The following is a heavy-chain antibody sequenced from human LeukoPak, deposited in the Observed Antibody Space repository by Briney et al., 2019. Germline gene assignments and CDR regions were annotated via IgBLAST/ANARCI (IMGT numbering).Heavy chain of an antibody. V-gene: IGHV1-18*01. CDR3: ARDGFPGVTIFGVDTREDRGSE. CDR1: GYTFTSYG. D-gene: IGHD3-3*01. CDR2: ISSYNGNT. Sequence: ASVTVSCKASGYTFTSYGISWVRQAPGQGLEWKGWISSYNGNTDYAQKFQGRVTMTADTSTSTAYMELRSLRSDDTAVYYCARDGFPGVTIFGVDTREDRGSEWGQGTLVTVSS. J-gene: IGHJ4*02.